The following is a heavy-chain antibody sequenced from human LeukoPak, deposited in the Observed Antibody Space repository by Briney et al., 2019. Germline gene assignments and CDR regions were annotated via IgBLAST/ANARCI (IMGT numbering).Heavy chain of an antibody. CDR3: ARDWEVATDTARRAFDI. J-gene: IGHJ3*02. V-gene: IGHV3-48*04. D-gene: IGHD5-12*01. CDR2: ITSSSSTI. Sequence: GGSLRFSCAASGFTFSTYGMNWVRQAPGKGLEWVSYITSSSSTIYYADSVKGRFTSSRDNAKNSLYLQMNSLRAEDTAVYYCARDWEVATDTARRAFDIWGQGTMVTVSS. CDR1: GFTFSTYG.